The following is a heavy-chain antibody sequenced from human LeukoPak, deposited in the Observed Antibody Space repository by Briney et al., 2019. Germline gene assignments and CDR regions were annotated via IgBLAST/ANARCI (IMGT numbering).Heavy chain of an antibody. CDR3: AKDLIPFMITFGGVKDS. D-gene: IGHD3-16*01. Sequence: GGSLRLSCAASGFTFSSYWMSWVRQAPGKGLEWVANIKQDGSEKYYVDSVKGRFTISRDNAKNSLYLQMNSLRPEDTAVYYCAKDLIPFMITFGGVKDSWGQGTLVTVSS. CDR2: IKQDGSEK. CDR1: GFTFSSYW. J-gene: IGHJ4*02. V-gene: IGHV3-7*01.